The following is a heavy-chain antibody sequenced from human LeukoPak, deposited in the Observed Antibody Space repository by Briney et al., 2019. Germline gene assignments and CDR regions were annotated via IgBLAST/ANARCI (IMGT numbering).Heavy chain of an antibody. CDR3: TCDLDRSDGL. CDR2: ISSSSSTI. Sequence: GGSLRLSCAASGFTFSSYSMNWVRQAPGKGLEWVSYISSSSSTIYYADSVKGRFTISRDNAKNSLYLQMNNLRVEDSAVYYCTCDLDRSDGLWGQGTMVTVSS. V-gene: IGHV3-48*01. D-gene: IGHD2-8*01. J-gene: IGHJ3*01. CDR1: GFTFSSYS.